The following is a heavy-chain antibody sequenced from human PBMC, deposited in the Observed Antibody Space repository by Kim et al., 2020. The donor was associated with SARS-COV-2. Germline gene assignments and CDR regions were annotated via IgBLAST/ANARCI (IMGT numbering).Heavy chain of an antibody. CDR3: ARCGVYGSGGMDV. V-gene: IGHV1-8*01. Sequence: AQKFQGRVTMTRNTSISTAYMELSSLRSEDTAVYYCARCGVYGSGGMDVWGQGTTVTVSS. J-gene: IGHJ6*02. D-gene: IGHD3-10*01.